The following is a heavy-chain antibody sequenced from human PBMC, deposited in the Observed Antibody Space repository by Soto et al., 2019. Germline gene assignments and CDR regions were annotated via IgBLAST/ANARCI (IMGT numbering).Heavy chain of an antibody. CDR3: AFPMITFGGVIAQDAFDI. D-gene: IGHD3-16*02. V-gene: IGHV1-3*01. CDR1: GYTFTSYA. Sequence: RASVKVSCKASGYTFTSYAMHWVRQAPGQRLEWMGWINAGNGNTKYSQKFQGRVTITRDTSASTAYMELSSLRSEDTAVYYCAFPMITFGGVIAQDAFDIWGQGTMVTVSS. J-gene: IGHJ3*02. CDR2: INAGNGNT.